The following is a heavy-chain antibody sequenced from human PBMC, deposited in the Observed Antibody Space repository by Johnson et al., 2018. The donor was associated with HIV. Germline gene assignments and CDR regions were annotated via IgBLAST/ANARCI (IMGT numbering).Heavy chain of an antibody. CDR1: GFTFSSYD. J-gene: IGHJ3*02. Sequence: VQLVESGGGLVQPGGSLRLSCAASGFTFSSYDMHWVRQATGKGLEWVSGIGTAGDTYYPGSVKGRFTISRDNAKNSLYLQMNSLRAEDTAVYYCARCSSGWYGVFDAIDIWCQVTMVTVSS. CDR3: ARCSSGWYGVFDAIDI. CDR2: IGTAGDT. V-gene: IGHV3-13*01. D-gene: IGHD6-19*01.